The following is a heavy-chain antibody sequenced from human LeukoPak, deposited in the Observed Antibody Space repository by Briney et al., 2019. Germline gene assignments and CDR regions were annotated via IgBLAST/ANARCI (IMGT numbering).Heavy chain of an antibody. CDR1: GDSVSSNNPA. CDR3: ARGRVIVLHAFDY. J-gene: IGHJ4*02. Sequence: SQTLSLTCAISGDSVSSNNPAWNWIRQSPSRGLEWLGRTYYRSKWYNDYAVSVKSRIIINPDASKNQFSLQLNSVTPEDTAVYYCARGRVIVLHAFDYWGQGTLVTVSS. D-gene: IGHD3-22*01. CDR2: TYYRSKWYN. V-gene: IGHV6-1*01.